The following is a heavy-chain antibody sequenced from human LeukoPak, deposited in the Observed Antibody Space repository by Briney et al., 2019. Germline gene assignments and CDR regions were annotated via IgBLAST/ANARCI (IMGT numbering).Heavy chain of an antibody. CDR1: GGSFSGYY. CDR3: ARYILTHDAFDI. Sequence: SEPLSLTCAVYGGSFSGYYWSWIRQPPGKGLQWIGEINHSGSTNYNPSHKSRVTISVDTSKNQFSLKLSSVTAADTAVYYCARYILTHDAFDIWGQGTMVTVSS. J-gene: IGHJ3*02. D-gene: IGHD3-9*01. CDR2: INHSGST. V-gene: IGHV4-34*01.